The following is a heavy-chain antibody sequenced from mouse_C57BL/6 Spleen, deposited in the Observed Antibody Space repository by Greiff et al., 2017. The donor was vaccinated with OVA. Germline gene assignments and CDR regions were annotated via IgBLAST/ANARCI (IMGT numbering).Heavy chain of an antibody. CDR2: IYTRSGNT. CDR3: AREGNYGAMDY. J-gene: IGHJ4*01. D-gene: IGHD2-1*01. CDR1: GSTLTSYG. V-gene: IGHV1-81*01. Sequence: QVQLQQSGAELARPGASVKLSCKASGSTLTSYGISWVPQRTGQGLEWIGVIYTRSGNTYYTGKFKGKATRTEDKSTSQAYMELRSLTSEDSAVYFWAREGNYGAMDYWGQGTSVTVSS.